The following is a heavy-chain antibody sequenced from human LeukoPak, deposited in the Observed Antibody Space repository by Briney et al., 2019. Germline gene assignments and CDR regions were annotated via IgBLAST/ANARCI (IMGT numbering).Heavy chain of an antibody. CDR1: GFSLRTSGVG. D-gene: IGHD3-9*01. V-gene: IGHV2-5*01. CDR3: AHEYYDILTGYKWFDP. J-gene: IGHJ5*02. CDR2: LYWNDDN. Sequence: SGPTLVNPTQTLTLTCTFSGFSLRTSGVGVGWIRQPPGKALEWLALLYWNDDNRYSPSLKSRLTITKDTSKNQVVLTMTNMDPVDTATYHCAHEYYDILTGYKWFDPWGQGTLVTVSS.